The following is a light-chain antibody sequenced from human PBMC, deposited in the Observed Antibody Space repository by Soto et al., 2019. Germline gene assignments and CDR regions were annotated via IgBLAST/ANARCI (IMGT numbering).Light chain of an antibody. J-gene: IGKJ5*01. CDR3: HQRSNWPIT. V-gene: IGKV3-11*01. Sequence: EIVLTQSPATLSLSPGERATLSCRASQSVSSYLAWYQQKPGQAPRLLIYDASNRATGIPARFSGSGSGTDFTLTISSLEPDDFAVYYCHQRSNWPITFGQGTRLEIK. CDR2: DAS. CDR1: QSVSSY.